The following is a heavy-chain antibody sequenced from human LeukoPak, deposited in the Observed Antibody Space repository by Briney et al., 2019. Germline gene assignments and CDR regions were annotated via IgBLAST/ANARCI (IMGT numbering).Heavy chain of an antibody. Sequence: SETLSLTCTVSGGSISSYYWSWIRQPPGKGLEWIGCIYYSGSTNYNPSLKSRVTISVDTSKNQFSLKLSSVTAADTAVYYCARTTSQRPRELFSYYMDVWGKGTTVTVSS. CDR1: GGSISSYY. D-gene: IGHD3-10*01. CDR2: IYYSGST. CDR3: ARTTSQRPRELFSYYMDV. J-gene: IGHJ6*03. V-gene: IGHV4-59*01.